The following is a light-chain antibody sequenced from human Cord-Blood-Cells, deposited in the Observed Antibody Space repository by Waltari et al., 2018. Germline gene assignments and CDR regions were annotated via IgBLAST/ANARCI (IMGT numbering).Light chain of an antibody. J-gene: IGLJ3*02. CDR1: SSDGGSYNL. CDR2: EGS. CDR3: CSYAGSSTWV. V-gene: IGLV2-23*01. Sequence: QSALTQPASVSGSPGQSITIPCTGTSSDGGSYNLVSGYQQHPGKAPKLMIYEGSKRPSGFSNRFAGSKSGNTASLTISGLQAEDEADYYCCSYAGSSTWVFGGGTKLTVL.